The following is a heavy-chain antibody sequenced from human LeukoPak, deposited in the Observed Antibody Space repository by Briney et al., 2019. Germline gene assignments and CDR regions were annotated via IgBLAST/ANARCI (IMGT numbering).Heavy chain of an antibody. CDR1: GFTFSNYG. Sequence: GGSLRLSCAASGFTFSNYGMHWVRQAPGKGLEWVAVISYDGSNKYYADSVKGRFTISRDNSKNTLYLRMNSLRAEDTAVYYCAKDRETGTSPAFYFDYWGQGTLVTVSS. D-gene: IGHD1-7*01. J-gene: IGHJ4*02. CDR2: ISYDGSNK. V-gene: IGHV3-30*18. CDR3: AKDRETGTSPAFYFDY.